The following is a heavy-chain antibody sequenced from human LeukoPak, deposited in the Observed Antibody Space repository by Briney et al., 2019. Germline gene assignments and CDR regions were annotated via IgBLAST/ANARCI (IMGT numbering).Heavy chain of an antibody. CDR2: IYYSGST. V-gene: IGHV4-59*01. D-gene: IGHD3-22*01. CDR1: GGSISSYY. CDR3: ARVGGYDSSGYPDY. Sequence: SETLSLTCTVSGGSISSYYWSWIRQPPGKGLGWIGYIYYSGSTNYNPSLKSRVTISVDTSKNQFSLKLSSVTAADTAVYYCARVGGYDSSGYPDYWGQGTLVTVSS. J-gene: IGHJ4*02.